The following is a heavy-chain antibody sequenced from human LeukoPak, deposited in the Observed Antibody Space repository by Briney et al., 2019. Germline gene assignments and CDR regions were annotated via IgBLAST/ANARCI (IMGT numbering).Heavy chain of an antibody. J-gene: IGHJ3*01. V-gene: IGHV1-8*01. Sequence: ASVKVSRKASGFTFTSYDINWVRQAPGQGLEWMGWMNPNSGNTRYAQKFQGRVTMTEDTSTDTAYMELSSLRSEDTAVYYCATVGYLVGAPVWGQGTMVTVSS. CDR3: ATVGYLVGAPV. CDR1: GFTFTSYD. D-gene: IGHD1-26*01. CDR2: MNPNSGNT.